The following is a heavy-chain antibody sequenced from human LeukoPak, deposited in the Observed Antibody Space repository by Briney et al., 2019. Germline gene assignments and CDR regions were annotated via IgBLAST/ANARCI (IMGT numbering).Heavy chain of an antibody. Sequence: GGSLRLSCVASGFTFNKYAMSWVRQAPGKGLEWVPVVRAGGETTYADSVKGRFTISRDNSKNTVYPQMNSLRAEDTAVYYCARDPGNSAGTFDYWGQGTLVTVSS. J-gene: IGHJ4*02. CDR1: GFTFNKYA. D-gene: IGHD2/OR15-2a*01. V-gene: IGHV3-23*01. CDR2: VRAGGETT. CDR3: ARDPGNSAGTFDY.